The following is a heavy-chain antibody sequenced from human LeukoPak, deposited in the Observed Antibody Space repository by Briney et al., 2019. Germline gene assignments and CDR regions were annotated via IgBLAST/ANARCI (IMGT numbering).Heavy chain of an antibody. V-gene: IGHV4-4*07. Sequence: KPSETPSLTCTVSGGSISSDYWSWIRQTAGKGLEWIGRIYTSGSTNYNPSLKSRVTMSVDTSKNQFSLKLSSVTAADTAVYYCASISLWGNWFDPWGQGTLVTVSS. J-gene: IGHJ5*02. CDR1: GGSISSDY. CDR2: IYTSGST. D-gene: IGHD7-27*01. CDR3: ASISLWGNWFDP.